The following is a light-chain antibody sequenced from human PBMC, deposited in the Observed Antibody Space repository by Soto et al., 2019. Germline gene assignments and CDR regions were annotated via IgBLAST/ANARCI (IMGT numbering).Light chain of an antibody. CDR1: QSVVYNY. J-gene: IGKJ5*01. Sequence: EIVLTQSPGTLSLSPGERATLSCRASQSVVYNYLAWYQQRLGQAPRLLISGASNRATGVPDRVSGSGSGTDFTLSISRLEPEDFAVYYCQQYGSSPITFGQGTRLEIK. CDR2: GAS. V-gene: IGKV3-20*01. CDR3: QQYGSSPIT.